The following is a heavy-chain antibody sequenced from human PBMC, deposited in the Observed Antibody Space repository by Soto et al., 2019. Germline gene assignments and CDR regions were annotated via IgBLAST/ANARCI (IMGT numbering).Heavy chain of an antibody. CDR1: GGSFSSNSHF. CDR3: ASSETGGNPHLYFEL. D-gene: IGHD2-15*01. CDR2: TYFGVNS. Sequence: QLQESGPGVAQPSETLSLTCTVSGGSFSSNSHFWAWIRQPPGKGLEWIGRTYFGVNSHYNPSRESRVALSVDTSKNQFSLKVNSVTVADTAIYYCASSETGGNPHLYFELWGRGTLVTVSS. V-gene: IGHV4-39*01. J-gene: IGHJ2*01.